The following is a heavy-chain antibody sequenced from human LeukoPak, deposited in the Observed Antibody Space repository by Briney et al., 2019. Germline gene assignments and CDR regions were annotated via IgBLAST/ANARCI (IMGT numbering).Heavy chain of an antibody. CDR1: GYNFITYW. CDR3: ARRDYGGTSAAFDI. D-gene: IGHD4-23*01. Sequence: GESLKISCKGSGYNFITYWVAWVRRLPGKGLEWMGIIFPGDSDTRYRPSFQGQVTISADKSISTAYLQWSSLKASDTAMYYCARRDYGGTSAAFDIWGQGTMVTVSS. J-gene: IGHJ3*02. V-gene: IGHV5-51*01. CDR2: IFPGDSDT.